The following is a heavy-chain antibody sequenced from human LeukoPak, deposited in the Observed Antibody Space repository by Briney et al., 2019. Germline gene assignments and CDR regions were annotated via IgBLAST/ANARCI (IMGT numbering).Heavy chain of an antibody. J-gene: IGHJ5*02. V-gene: IGHV3-64*02. CDR2: ISSNGGST. CDR3: ARGVGGAADPKYNWFDP. Sequence: GGSLRLSCAASGFTFSNYAMHWVRQAPGKGLQYVSDISSNGGSTYYADSVKGRFTISRDNSKNTLYLQMGRLRAEDMAVYYCARGVGGAADPKYNWFDPWGQGTLVTVSS. D-gene: IGHD6-13*01. CDR1: GFTFSNYA.